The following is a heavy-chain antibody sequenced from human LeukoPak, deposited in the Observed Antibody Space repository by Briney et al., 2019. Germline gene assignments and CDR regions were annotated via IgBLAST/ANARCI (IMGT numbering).Heavy chain of an antibody. D-gene: IGHD4-17*01. J-gene: IGHJ6*02. Sequence: GGSLRLSCAASGFTFSSYGMHWVRQAPGKGLEWVAVIWYDGSNKYYADSVKGRFTISRDNSKNTLYLQMDSLRAEDTAVYYCARDYGDYYYYGMDVWGQGTTVTVSS. CDR2: IWYDGSNK. V-gene: IGHV3-33*01. CDR3: ARDYGDYYYYGMDV. CDR1: GFTFSSYG.